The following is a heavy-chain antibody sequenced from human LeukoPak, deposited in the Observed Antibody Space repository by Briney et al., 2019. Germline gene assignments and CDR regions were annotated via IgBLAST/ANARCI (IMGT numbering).Heavy chain of an antibody. D-gene: IGHD6-6*01. CDR2: IYYSGST. CDR3: ASIEYSSSSSFGSNYYYMDV. J-gene: IGHJ6*03. CDR1: GGSISSSSYY. V-gene: IGHV4-39*01. Sequence: SETLSLTCTVSGGSISSSSYYWGWIRQPPGKGLEWIGSIYYSGSTYYNPSLKSRVTISVDTSKNQFSLKLSSVTAADTAVYYCASIEYSSSSSFGSNYYYMDVWGKGTTVTVSS.